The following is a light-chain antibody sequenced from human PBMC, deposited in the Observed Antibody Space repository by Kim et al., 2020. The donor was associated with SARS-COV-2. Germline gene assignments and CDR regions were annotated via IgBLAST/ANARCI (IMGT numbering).Light chain of an antibody. V-gene: IGLV2-14*03. CDR3: SSYTSSSTWV. Sequence: GQSMTISCTGSSSDVGGYNYVSWYQQHPGKAPKRMIYDVSDRPSGVSNRFSGSKSGNTASLTISGLQAEDEADYYCSSYTSSSTWVFGGGTQLTVL. J-gene: IGLJ3*02. CDR1: SSDVGGYNY. CDR2: DVS.